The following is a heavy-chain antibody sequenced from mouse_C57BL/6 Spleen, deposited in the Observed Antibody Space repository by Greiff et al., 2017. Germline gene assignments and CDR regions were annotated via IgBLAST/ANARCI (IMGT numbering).Heavy chain of an antibody. CDR1: GYTFTSYW. CDR3: ARNHYDYGAWFAY. J-gene: IGHJ3*01. Sequence: QVQLKQPGAELVKPGASVKLSCKASGYTFTSYWMHWVKQRPGRGLEWIGRIDPNSGGTKYNEKFKSKATLTVDKPSSTAYMQLSSLTSEDSAVYYCARNHYDYGAWFAYWGQGTLVTVSA. V-gene: IGHV1-72*01. CDR2: IDPNSGGT. D-gene: IGHD2-4*01.